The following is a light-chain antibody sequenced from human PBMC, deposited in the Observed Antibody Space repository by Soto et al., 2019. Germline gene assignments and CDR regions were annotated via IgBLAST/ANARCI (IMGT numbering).Light chain of an antibody. CDR3: QQFRNWPWT. Sequence: EFLLPPSPGTLSLSQGAPATLSCSASQTVRNNYLAWYQQKPGQAPRLLIHGASTRATGVPARISGSGSGTEFTLTISSLQSEDFAVYYCQQFRNWPWTFGQGTKVDIK. J-gene: IGKJ1*01. V-gene: IGKV3D-15*01. CDR2: GAS. CDR1: QTVRNN.